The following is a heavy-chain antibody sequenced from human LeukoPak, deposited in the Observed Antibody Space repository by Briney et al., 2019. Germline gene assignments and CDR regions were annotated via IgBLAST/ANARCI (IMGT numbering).Heavy chain of an antibody. J-gene: IGHJ4*02. CDR1: GFTFSTYC. D-gene: IGHD3-10*01. CDR2: IRYDGTNN. V-gene: IGHV3-30*02. CDR3: AKSCLSGSGSYFPLEY. Sequence: GRSLRLSCAASGFTFSTYCMRSVRQAPGNWLEWVAFIRYDGTNNYYADSVKGRFTISRDNSKNTLYLQMSSLRAEDMAVYYCAKSCLSGSGSYFPLEYWGQGTLVTVCS.